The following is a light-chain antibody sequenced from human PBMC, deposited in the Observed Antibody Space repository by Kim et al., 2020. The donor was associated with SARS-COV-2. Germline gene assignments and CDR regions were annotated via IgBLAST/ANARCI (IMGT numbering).Light chain of an antibody. CDR1: KSISSS. CDR2: DAS. Sequence: SSLSASIGDRVSITCRDSKSISSSLAWYQQKPGKAPKLLIYDASSVESGVPSRFSGSRSGTEFTLTISTLQPDDFATYYCQQYNTHFGQGTKLEI. J-gene: IGKJ2*01. V-gene: IGKV1-5*01. CDR3: QQYNTH.